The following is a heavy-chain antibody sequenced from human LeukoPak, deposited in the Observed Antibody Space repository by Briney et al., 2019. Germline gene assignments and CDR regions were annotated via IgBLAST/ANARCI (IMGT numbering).Heavy chain of an antibody. D-gene: IGHD1-26*01. V-gene: IGHV3-13*01. CDR1: KFSFNFYD. CDR3: VVSRSGSFGFDY. J-gene: IGHJ4*02. Sequence: SGGSLRLSCAASKFSFNFYDLHWVRQAPGKGLEWVSGIGPAGDRYYAGSVKGRFTISREDAKNSLYLQMNNLRVGDTAVYYCVVSRSGSFGFDYWGQGTLVTVSS. CDR2: IGPAGDR.